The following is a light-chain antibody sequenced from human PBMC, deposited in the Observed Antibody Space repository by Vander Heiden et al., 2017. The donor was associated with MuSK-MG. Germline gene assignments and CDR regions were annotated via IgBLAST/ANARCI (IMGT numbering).Light chain of an antibody. CDR3: QQSYSTPIT. J-gene: IGKJ5*01. Sequence: DIQMTQSPSSLSASVGDRVTITCRASQSISSYLNWYQQKPGKAPKFLIYGASSLPSGVPSRFSGSGAGTDFTLTISGLQPEDFGTYFCQQSYSTPITFGHGTRLEIK. CDR1: QSISSY. V-gene: IGKV1-39*01. CDR2: GAS.